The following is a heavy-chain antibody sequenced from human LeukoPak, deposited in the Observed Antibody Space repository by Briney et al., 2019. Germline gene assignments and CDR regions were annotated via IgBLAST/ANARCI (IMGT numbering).Heavy chain of an antibody. Sequence: ASVKVSCKASGYTFTSYDINWMRQATGQGLEWMGWINPNSGGTNYAQKFQGRVTMTRDTSISTAYMELSRLRSDDTAVYYCAREDGYKGDALDIWGQGTMVTVSS. D-gene: IGHD5-24*01. J-gene: IGHJ3*02. CDR1: GYTFTSYD. CDR3: AREDGYKGDALDI. CDR2: INPNSGGT. V-gene: IGHV1-2*02.